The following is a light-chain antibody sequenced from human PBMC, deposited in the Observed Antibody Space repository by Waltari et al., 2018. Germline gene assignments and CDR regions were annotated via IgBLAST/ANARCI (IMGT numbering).Light chain of an antibody. CDR2: EVS. CDR1: SSDVGGYNY. Sequence: QSALTQPPSASGSPGQSVTISCTGTSSDVGGYNYVSWYQQHPGKAPKILIYEVSKRPSGVPYRFSGSKSGNTASRTVSGLQAEDEADYYCSSYAGRNNLGVFGGGTKLAVL. V-gene: IGLV2-8*01. J-gene: IGLJ2*01. CDR3: SSYAGRNNLGV.